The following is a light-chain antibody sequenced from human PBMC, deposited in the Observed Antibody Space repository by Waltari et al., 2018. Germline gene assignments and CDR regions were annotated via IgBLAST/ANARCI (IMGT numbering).Light chain of an antibody. V-gene: IGKV3-20*01. CDR2: GAS. Sequence: RASLRLTKRYLAWYQQKPGQAPRLLIYGASSRAAGIPDRFTCSGSGTDYTLTISRLEPEDFAVYYCQQYGSSVMYTFGQGTRLEI. CDR3: QQYGSSVMYT. J-gene: IGKJ2*01. CDR1: LRLTKRY.